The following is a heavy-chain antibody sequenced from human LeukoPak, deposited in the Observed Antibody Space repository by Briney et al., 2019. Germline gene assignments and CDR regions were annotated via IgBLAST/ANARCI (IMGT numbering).Heavy chain of an antibody. CDR1: GYTFTGYY. CDR3: ARDPAAGLPSDY. V-gene: IGHV1-2*02. D-gene: IGHD6-25*01. J-gene: IGHJ4*02. Sequence: ASVKVSCKASGYTFTGYYMHWVRQAPGQGLEWMGWINPNSGGTNYAQKFQGRFTMTRDTSISTAYMELSRLRSDDTAVYYCARDPAAGLPSDYWGQGTLVTVSS. CDR2: INPNSGGT.